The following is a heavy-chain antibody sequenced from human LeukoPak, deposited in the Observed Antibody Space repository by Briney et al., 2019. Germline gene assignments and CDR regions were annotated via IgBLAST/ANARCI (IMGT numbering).Heavy chain of an antibody. J-gene: IGHJ6*03. CDR2: IYYSGIT. CDR3: ARGVIPRPQNYYYMDA. D-gene: IGHD2-21*01. CDR1: GGSISSTNHY. Sequence: SSETLSLTCTVSGGSISSTNHYWGWIRQPPGKGLEWIGSIYYSGITYYNPSLKSRVTISVDTTKNQFSLKLSSVTAADTAVYHCARGVIPRPQNYYYMDAWGTGSTVTVSS. V-gene: IGHV4-39*01.